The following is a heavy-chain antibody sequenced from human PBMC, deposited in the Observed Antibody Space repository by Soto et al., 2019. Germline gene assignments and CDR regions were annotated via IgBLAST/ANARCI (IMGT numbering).Heavy chain of an antibody. Sequence: SVKVSCKASGGTFSSYAISWVRQAPGQGLEWMGGIIPIFGTANYAQKFQGRVTITADKSTSTAYMELSSLRSEDTAVYYCASTLYYYDSSVYYPFDYWGQGTLVTVSS. D-gene: IGHD3-22*01. J-gene: IGHJ4*02. V-gene: IGHV1-69*06. CDR1: GGTFSSYA. CDR2: IIPIFGTA. CDR3: ASTLYYYDSSVYYPFDY.